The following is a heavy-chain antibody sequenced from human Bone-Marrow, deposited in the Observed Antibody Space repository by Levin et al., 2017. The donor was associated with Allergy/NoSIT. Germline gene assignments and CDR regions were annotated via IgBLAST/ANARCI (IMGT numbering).Heavy chain of an antibody. Sequence: GGSLRLSFPPSFSLFPLSFLFFFLPSPLQGLEWMGWISTYTTNTNYAERLLGRVTMTTDTSTRTVHLELRSLTSDDTAVYYCARMLTTSSEFDYFDFWGQGTLVTVSS. CDR2: ISTYTTNT. J-gene: IGHJ4*02. CDR1: FSLFPLSF. V-gene: IGHV1-18*01. CDR3: ARMLTTSSEFDYFDF. D-gene: IGHD6-6*01.